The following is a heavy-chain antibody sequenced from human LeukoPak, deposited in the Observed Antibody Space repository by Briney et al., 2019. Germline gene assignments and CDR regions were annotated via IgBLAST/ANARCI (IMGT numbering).Heavy chain of an antibody. CDR3: AKEAYSSGWYGTYYYYGMDI. CDR2: ISYDGSNK. D-gene: IGHD6-19*01. CDR1: GFTFSSYG. J-gene: IGHJ6*02. V-gene: IGHV3-30*18. Sequence: GGSLRLSCAASGFTFSSYGMHWVRQAPGKGLEWVAVISYDGSNKYYADSVKGRFTISRDNSKNTLYLQMNSLRAEDTAVYYCAKEAYSSGWYGTYYYYGMDIWGQGTTVTVSS.